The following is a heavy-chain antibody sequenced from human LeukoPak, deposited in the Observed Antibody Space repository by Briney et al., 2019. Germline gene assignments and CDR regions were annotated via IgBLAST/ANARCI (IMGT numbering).Heavy chain of an antibody. J-gene: IGHJ4*02. V-gene: IGHV3-23*01. CDR3: AKDHMRRIAVAGDFDY. Sequence: GGSLRLSCAASGFTFRSYAMSWVRQAPGKGLEWVSAISGSGGSTYYADSVKGRFTISRDNSKNTLYLQMNSLRAEDTAVYYCAKDHMRRIAVAGDFDYWGQGTLVTVSS. D-gene: IGHD6-19*01. CDR1: GFTFRSYA. CDR2: ISGSGGST.